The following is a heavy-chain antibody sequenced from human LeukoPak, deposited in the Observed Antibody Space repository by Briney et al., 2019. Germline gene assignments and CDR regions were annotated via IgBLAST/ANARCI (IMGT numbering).Heavy chain of an antibody. Sequence: PSETLSLTCTVSGDSISNSYWSWIRQPPGKGLEWIGYISYTGSTNYNPSLKSRVTISVDTSKNQFSLKLSSVTAADTAVYYCARVGRGDYVWGSYSFVCWGQRTLVTVSS. CDR1: GDSISNSY. J-gene: IGHJ4*02. D-gene: IGHD3-16*01. CDR2: ISYTGST. CDR3: ARVGRGDYVWGSYSFVC. V-gene: IGHV4-59*01.